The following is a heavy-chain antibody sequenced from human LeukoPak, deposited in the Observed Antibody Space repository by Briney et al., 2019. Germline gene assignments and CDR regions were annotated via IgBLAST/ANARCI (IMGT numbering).Heavy chain of an antibody. J-gene: IGHJ3*02. D-gene: IGHD5-12*01. V-gene: IGHV4-39*01. CDR2: IFYSGST. CDR1: GGSISSSSFY. CDR3: ARHSRSGYSDYESAFDI. Sequence: SETLSLTCTVSGGSISSSSFYWDWIRQPPGKGLEWIGTIFYSGSTYYNPSLKSRITISVDTSKNQFSLKLSFVTAADTAVYYCARHSRSGYSDYESAFDIWGQGTMVIVSS.